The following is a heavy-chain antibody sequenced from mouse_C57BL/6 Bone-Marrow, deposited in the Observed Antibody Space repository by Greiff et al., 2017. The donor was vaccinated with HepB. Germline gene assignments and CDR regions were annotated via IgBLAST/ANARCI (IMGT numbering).Heavy chain of an antibody. CDR3: ARSRFDY. CDR1: GYAFSSSW. J-gene: IGHJ2*01. Sequence: VQRVESGPELVKPGASVKISCKASGYAFSSSWMNWVKQRPGKGLEWIGRIYPGDGDTNYNGKFKGKATLTADKSSSTAYMQLSSLTSEDSAVYFCARSRFDYWGQGTTLTVSS. CDR2: IYPGDGDT. V-gene: IGHV1-82*01.